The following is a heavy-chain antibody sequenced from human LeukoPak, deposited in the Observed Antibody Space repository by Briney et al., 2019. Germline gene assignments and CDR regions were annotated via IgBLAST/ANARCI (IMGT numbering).Heavy chain of an antibody. J-gene: IGHJ4*02. Sequence: PSETLSLTCTVSGGSISTYYWSWIRQPPGKGLEWIGEINHSGSTNYNPSLKSRVTISVDTSKNQFSLKLSSVTAADTAVYYCARQKRYCSGGSCLPYFDYWGQGTLVTVSS. CDR2: INHSGST. CDR1: GGSISTYY. D-gene: IGHD2-15*01. V-gene: IGHV4-34*01. CDR3: ARQKRYCSGGSCLPYFDY.